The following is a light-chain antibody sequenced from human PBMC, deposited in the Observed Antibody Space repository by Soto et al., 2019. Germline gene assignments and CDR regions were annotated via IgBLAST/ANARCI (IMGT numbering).Light chain of an antibody. CDR1: QSVSNN. J-gene: IGKJ2*01. Sequence: EIMMTQSPATLSVSPGERVSLSCRASQSVSNNFAWYRQKPGQAPTLLIYGASTRATGIPARFSGSGSGTEFTLTITSLQSEDFAVYYCQQYNNWPYTFGQGTKLEIK. CDR3: QQYNNWPYT. V-gene: IGKV3-15*01. CDR2: GAS.